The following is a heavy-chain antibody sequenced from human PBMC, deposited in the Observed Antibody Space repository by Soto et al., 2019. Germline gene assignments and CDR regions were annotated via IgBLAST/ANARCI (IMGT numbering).Heavy chain of an antibody. CDR1: GFTFTSYG. Sequence: GGSLRLSCAASGFTFTSYGMTWVRQAPGKGLGWVSIISGSGGSTAYADSVKGQFAISRDNSKNTLYLQMNSLRAEDTAVYYCAKVSAYSSGYVDYWGQGTLVTVSS. CDR2: ISGSGGST. CDR3: AKVSAYSSGYVDY. D-gene: IGHD5-18*01. V-gene: IGHV3-23*01. J-gene: IGHJ4*02.